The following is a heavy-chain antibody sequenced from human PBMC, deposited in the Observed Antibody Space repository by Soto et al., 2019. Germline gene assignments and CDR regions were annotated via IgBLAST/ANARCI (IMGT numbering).Heavy chain of an antibody. CDR3: ARDSLLWLVPGNYYYMDV. CDR1: GFTFSSYG. Sequence: QVQLVESGGGVVQPGRSLRLSCAASGFTFSSYGMHWVRQAPGKGLEWVAVIWYDGSNKYYADSVKGRFTISRDNSKNTLYLQMNSLRAEDTAVYYCARDSLLWLVPGNYYYMDVWGKGTTVTVSS. D-gene: IGHD6-19*01. J-gene: IGHJ6*03. CDR2: IWYDGSNK. V-gene: IGHV3-33*01.